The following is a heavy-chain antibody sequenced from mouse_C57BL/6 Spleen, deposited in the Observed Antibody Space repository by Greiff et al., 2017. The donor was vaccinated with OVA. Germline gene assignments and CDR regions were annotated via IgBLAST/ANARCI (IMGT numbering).Heavy chain of an antibody. D-gene: IGHD1-1*01. CDR2: IYPGDGDT. V-gene: IGHV1-80*01. Sequence: VQLQQSGAELVKPGASVKISCKASGYAFSSYWMNWVKQRPGKGLEWIGQIYPGDGDTNYNGKFKGKAPLTADKSSSTAYMQLSSLTSEDAAVYFCARGAITTVVVGDYWGQGTTLTVSS. CDR1: GYAFSSYW. J-gene: IGHJ2*01. CDR3: ARGAITTVVVGDY.